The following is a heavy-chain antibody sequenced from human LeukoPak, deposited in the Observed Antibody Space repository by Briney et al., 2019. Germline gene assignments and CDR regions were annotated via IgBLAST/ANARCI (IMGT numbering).Heavy chain of an antibody. CDR1: GFTFRTYA. D-gene: IGHD6-6*01. V-gene: IGHV3-23*01. J-gene: IGHJ4*02. CDR2: ISDSGDGT. CDR3: AKDKAPGSSHTPSDF. Sequence: GGSLRLSCAASGFTFRTYAMSWVRQAPGKGLEWVSGISDSGDGTYYAESVKGRFTISRDNSKNTVFLQMNSLRADDTAKYYCAKDKAPGSSHTPSDFWGQGTLVTVSS.